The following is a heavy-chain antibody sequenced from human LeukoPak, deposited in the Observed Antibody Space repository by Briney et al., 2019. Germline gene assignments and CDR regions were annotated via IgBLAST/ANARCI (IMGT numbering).Heavy chain of an antibody. D-gene: IGHD7-27*01. Sequence: GGSLRLSCAASGFTFSSYWMSWVRQAPGKGLEWVANIKQDGSEKYYVDSVKGRFTISRDNAKNSLYLQMHSLRAEDTAVYYCARKMGTLGHAFDIWGQGTMVTVSS. J-gene: IGHJ3*02. CDR2: IKQDGSEK. V-gene: IGHV3-7*01. CDR1: GFTFSSYW. CDR3: ARKMGTLGHAFDI.